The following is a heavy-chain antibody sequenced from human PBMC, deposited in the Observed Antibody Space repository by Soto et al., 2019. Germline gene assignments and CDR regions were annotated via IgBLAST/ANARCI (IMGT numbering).Heavy chain of an antibody. D-gene: IGHD7-27*01. CDR3: ARDKNLEPTVWGY. V-gene: IGHV4-31*03. J-gene: IGHJ4*02. CDR2: IYYSGAT. Sequence: QVQLQESGPGLVRPSQTLSLTCTVSGDSMGSGGHYYNWIRQIPGKALEWIGYIYYSGATHYNPSLRGRVSISIDTSKNQFSLRLISVSAADTALYFCARDKNLEPTVWGYWGQGTQVTVSS. CDR1: GDSMGSGGHY.